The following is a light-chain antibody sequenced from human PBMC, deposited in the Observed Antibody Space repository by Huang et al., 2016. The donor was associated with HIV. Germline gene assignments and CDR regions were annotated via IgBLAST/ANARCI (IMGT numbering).Light chain of an antibody. CDR3: QQSYTTPRT. CDR2: GAS. Sequence: DIQMTQSPTSLSASAGDTVTITCRASQNMNTYLNWYQQKPGKAPELRMYGASTLHSGVTSRFSGSGSGTDFTLTITSRQREDLATYYCQQSYTTPRTFGQGTKVESK. CDR1: QNMNTY. V-gene: IGKV1-39*01. J-gene: IGKJ1*01.